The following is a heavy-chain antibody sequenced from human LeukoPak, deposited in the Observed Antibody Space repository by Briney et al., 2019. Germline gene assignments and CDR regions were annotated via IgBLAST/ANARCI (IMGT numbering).Heavy chain of an antibody. CDR2: ISGSGGST. J-gene: IGHJ6*02. CDR1: GFTFSSYP. V-gene: IGHV3-23*01. D-gene: IGHD2-15*01. Sequence: PGGSLRLSCAASGFTFSSYPMSWVRQAPGKGLEWVSPISGSGGSTYYADSVKGRFTISRDNSKNTLYLQMNSLRAEDTAVYYCAKDCLSDTLPDYYGMDVWGQGTTVTVSS. CDR3: AKDCLSDTLPDYYGMDV.